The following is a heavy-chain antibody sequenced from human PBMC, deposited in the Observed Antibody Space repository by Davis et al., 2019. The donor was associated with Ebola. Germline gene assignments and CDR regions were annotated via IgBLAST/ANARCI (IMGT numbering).Heavy chain of an antibody. CDR2: ISGYNGDS. V-gene: IGHV1-18*01. D-gene: IGHD2-15*01. CDR1: GYSFTNYG. Sequence: ASVKVSCKTSGYSFTNYGINWVRQAPGQGLEWMGWISGYNGDSNYSQKFEGRVTLTTDTSTSTVYMELSSLRSEDTAVYYCAREEIVVVVAATGYYYGMDVWGKGTTVTVSS. J-gene: IGHJ6*04. CDR3: AREEIVVVVAATGYYYGMDV.